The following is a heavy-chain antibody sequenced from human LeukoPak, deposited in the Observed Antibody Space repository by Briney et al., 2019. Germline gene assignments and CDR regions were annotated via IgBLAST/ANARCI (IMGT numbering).Heavy chain of an antibody. CDR3: ARHVEGDGYPGDY. Sequence: GEALKTSCKGSGYSFTSYWIGWVRQMPGKGLEWMGIIYPGDSDTRYSPSFQGQVTISADTSISTAYLQWSSLKASDTAMYYCARHVEGDGYPGDYWGQGTLVTVSS. J-gene: IGHJ4*02. D-gene: IGHD5-24*01. CDR1: GYSFTSYW. CDR2: IYPGDSDT. V-gene: IGHV5-51*01.